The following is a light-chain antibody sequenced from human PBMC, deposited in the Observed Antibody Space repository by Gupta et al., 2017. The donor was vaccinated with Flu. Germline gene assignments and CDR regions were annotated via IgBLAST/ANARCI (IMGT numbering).Light chain of an antibody. J-gene: IGLJ2*01. CDR1: SSNIGSNS. CDR2: SSN. CDR3: AVWDDGLDGVL. V-gene: IGLV1-44*01. Sequence: QPVLSQPPSASGTPGQRLTISCSGSSSNIGSNSVNWYQQVSGTAPKLLIYSSNQRPSGVPGRFSGSKSGSSASLAISGLQSEDEADYYCAVWDDGLDGVLFGGGTKLAVL.